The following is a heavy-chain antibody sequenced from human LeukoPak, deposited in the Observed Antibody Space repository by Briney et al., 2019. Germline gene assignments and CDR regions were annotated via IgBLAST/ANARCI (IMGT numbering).Heavy chain of an antibody. CDR2: IGVGGGDT. J-gene: IGHJ4*02. CDR3: AKELYYYDSSGSFDY. V-gene: IGHV3-23*01. D-gene: IGHD3-22*01. Sequence: PGGSLRLSCAASGFTFSTYALSWVRQAPGKGLEWVSGIGVGGGDTYYADSVKGRFTISRDNSKNTLYLQMNSLRAEDTAVYYCAKELYYYDSSGSFDYWGQGTLVAVSS. CDR1: GFTFSTYA.